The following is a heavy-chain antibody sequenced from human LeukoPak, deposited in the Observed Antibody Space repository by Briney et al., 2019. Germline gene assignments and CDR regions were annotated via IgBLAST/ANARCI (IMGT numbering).Heavy chain of an antibody. CDR3: ARGFHYYGSGSYHFDY. CDR1: GGSFSGYY. Sequence: SETLSLTCAVYGGSFSGYYWSWIRQPPGKGLEWIGEINHSGSTNYNPSLKSRVTISVDTPKNQFSLKLSSVTAADTAVYYCARGFHYYGSGSYHFDYWGQGTLVTVSS. J-gene: IGHJ4*02. D-gene: IGHD3-10*01. CDR2: INHSGST. V-gene: IGHV4-34*01.